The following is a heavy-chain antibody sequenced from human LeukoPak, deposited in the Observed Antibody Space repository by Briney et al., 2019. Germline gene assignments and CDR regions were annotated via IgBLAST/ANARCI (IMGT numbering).Heavy chain of an antibody. Sequence: SQTLSLTCTVSGGSISSGSYYWSWIRQPAGKGLEWIGRIYTSGSTNYNPSLKSRVTISVDTSKNQFSLKLSSVTAADTAVYYCARGYSGSGENWFDPWGQGTLVTVSS. J-gene: IGHJ5*02. V-gene: IGHV4-61*02. CDR1: GGSISSGSYY. D-gene: IGHD3-10*01. CDR3: ARGYSGSGENWFDP. CDR2: IYTSGST.